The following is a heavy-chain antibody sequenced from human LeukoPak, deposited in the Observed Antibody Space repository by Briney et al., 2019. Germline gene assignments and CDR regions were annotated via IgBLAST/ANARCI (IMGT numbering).Heavy chain of an antibody. CDR3: ARLARLTLIRGVTGYHSLDV. J-gene: IGHJ6*04. Sequence: SETLSLTCTVSGGSINSFYWSWIRQPPGGGLEWIGYIYYSGTTNYNPSLKSRVTISVDASKNQFSLWLSSVTAADTAVYYCARLARLTLIRGVTGYHSLDVWGKGTEFTVSS. D-gene: IGHD3-10*01. CDR1: GGSINSFY. CDR2: IYYSGTT. V-gene: IGHV4-59*01.